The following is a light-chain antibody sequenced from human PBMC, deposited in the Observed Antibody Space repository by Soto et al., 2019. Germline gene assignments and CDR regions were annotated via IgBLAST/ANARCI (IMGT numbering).Light chain of an antibody. CDR2: EVS. J-gene: IGLJ2*01. CDR1: SSDIGTYNF. CDR3: SSYTTSGTHVV. V-gene: IGLV2-14*01. Sequence: QSVLTQPASVSGSPGQSITISCSGTSSDIGTYNFVSWYQQHPGTAPKLIIYEVSHRPSGVSNRFSGSKSDNTASLTISGLQAEDEADFYCSSYTTSGTHVVFGGGTKLTVL.